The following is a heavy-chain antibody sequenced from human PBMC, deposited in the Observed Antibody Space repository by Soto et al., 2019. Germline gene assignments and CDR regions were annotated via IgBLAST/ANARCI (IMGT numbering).Heavy chain of an antibody. V-gene: IGHV5-51*01. D-gene: IGHD3-3*01. Sequence: PGESLKISCKGSGYNFACYWIAWVRQMPGKGLELMGIIYPSDSDTRYRPSFQGQVTISADKSISSAYRQWSSLRASDTAMYYCARGGVSTRTFDYWGQGTPVTVSS. J-gene: IGHJ4*02. CDR3: ARGGVSTRTFDY. CDR2: IYPSDSDT. CDR1: GYNFACYW.